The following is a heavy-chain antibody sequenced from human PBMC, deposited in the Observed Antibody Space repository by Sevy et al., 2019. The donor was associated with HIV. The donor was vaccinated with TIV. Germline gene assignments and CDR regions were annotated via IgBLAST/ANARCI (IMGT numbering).Heavy chain of an antibody. CDR2: IYYNGHI. Sequence: SETLSLTCTVSGASITSLYWNWIRQPPGKGLEWIANIYYNGHINYNPSLKSRVTLSLDTSKNQFSLGLSSVTAADTAMYYCAGGIAWGRGYSWGQGTLVTVSS. CDR3: AGGIAWGRGYS. V-gene: IGHV4-59*08. J-gene: IGHJ4*02. D-gene: IGHD1-20*01. CDR1: GASITSLY.